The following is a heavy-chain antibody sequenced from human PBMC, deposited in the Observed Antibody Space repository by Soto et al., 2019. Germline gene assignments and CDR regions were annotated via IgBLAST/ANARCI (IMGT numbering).Heavy chain of an antibody. V-gene: IGHV1-18*01. CDR3: ARANYGSGSYYNNRYYYGMDV. Sequence: ASVKVSCKASGYTFTSYGISWVRQAPGQGLEWMGWISAYNGNTNYAQKLQGRVTMTTDTSTSTAYMELRSLRSDDTAVYYCARANYGSGSYYNNRYYYGMDVWGQGTTVTVSS. D-gene: IGHD3-10*01. J-gene: IGHJ6*02. CDR2: ISAYNGNT. CDR1: GYTFTSYG.